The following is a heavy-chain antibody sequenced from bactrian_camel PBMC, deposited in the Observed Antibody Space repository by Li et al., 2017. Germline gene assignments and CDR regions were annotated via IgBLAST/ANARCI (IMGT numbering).Heavy chain of an antibody. J-gene: IGHJ4*01. CDR2: IDKDGST. D-gene: IGHD6*01. V-gene: IGHV3S53*01. CDR3: VAESSCDLLGTPLARN. Sequence: HVQLVESGGGSVQAGGSLRLSCVASSSISGNKCVAWFRQAPGKEREGVAFIDKDGSTLYAGSVKGRFTISQDNAKNTVYLQMNSLKVEDTATYFCVAESSCDLLGTPLARNWGQGTQVTVS. CDR1: SSISGNKC.